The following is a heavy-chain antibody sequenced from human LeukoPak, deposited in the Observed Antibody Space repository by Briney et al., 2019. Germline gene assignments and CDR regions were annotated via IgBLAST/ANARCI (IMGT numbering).Heavy chain of an antibody. V-gene: IGHV3-33*01. CDR3: ARGEQEMATMSIDY. Sequence: GGSLRLSCAASGFTFSSYGMHWVRQAPGKGLEWVAVIWYDGSNKYYADSVKGRSTISRDNSKNTLYLQMNSLRAEDTAVYYCARGEQEMATMSIDYWGQGTLVTVSS. CDR2: IWYDGSNK. D-gene: IGHD5-24*01. CDR1: GFTFSSYG. J-gene: IGHJ4*02.